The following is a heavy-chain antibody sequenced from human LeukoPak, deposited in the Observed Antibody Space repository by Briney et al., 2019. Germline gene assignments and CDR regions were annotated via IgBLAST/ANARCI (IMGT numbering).Heavy chain of an antibody. J-gene: IGHJ6*03. V-gene: IGHV4-34*01. CDR1: GGSFSGYY. D-gene: IGHD5-18*01. Sequence: PSETLSLTCAVYGGSFSGYYWSWIRQPPGKGLEWIGEINHSGSTNYNPSLESRVTISVDTSKNQFSLKLSSVTAADTAVYYCARLILGYSYGIDYYYYYMDVWGKGTTVTVSS. CDR2: INHSGST. CDR3: ARLILGYSYGIDYYYYYMDV.